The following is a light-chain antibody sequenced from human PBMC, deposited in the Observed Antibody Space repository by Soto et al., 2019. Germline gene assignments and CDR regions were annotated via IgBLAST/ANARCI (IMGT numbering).Light chain of an antibody. Sequence: DIQMTQSPSTLSASVGDRVTITCRASQSISSWLAWYQQKPGKAPKRLIYTASILESGVPSRFSGSGSGTEFTLTISSLQPDDFATYYCQQYNSYSVTFGQGTKVQIK. CDR1: QSISSW. CDR2: TAS. J-gene: IGKJ1*01. V-gene: IGKV1-5*03. CDR3: QQYNSYSVT.